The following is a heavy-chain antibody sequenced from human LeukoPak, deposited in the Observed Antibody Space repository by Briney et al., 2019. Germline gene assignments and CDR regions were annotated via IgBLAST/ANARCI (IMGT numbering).Heavy chain of an antibody. V-gene: IGHV1-2*02. CDR2: INPNSGGT. CDR1: GYTFTGYY. D-gene: IGHD1-26*01. CDR3: AFLVGATDDAFGI. Sequence: ASVKVSCKASGYTFTGYYMHWVRQAPGQGLEWMGWINPNSGGTNYAQKFQGRVTMTRDTSISTAYMELSRLRSDDTAVYYCAFLVGATDDAFGIWGQGTMVTVSS. J-gene: IGHJ3*02.